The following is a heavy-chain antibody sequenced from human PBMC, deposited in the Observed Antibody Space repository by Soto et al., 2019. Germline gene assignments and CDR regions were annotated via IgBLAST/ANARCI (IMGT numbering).Heavy chain of an antibody. CDR3: APGTGGGGAFDF. CDR2: ISSSGSTT. CDR1: GFTFYTYE. J-gene: IGHJ3*01. V-gene: IGHV3-48*03. D-gene: IGHD3-10*01. Sequence: EVQLVESGGGLVQPGGSLRLSCAASGFTFYTYEMNWVRQAPGKGLEWVSYISSSGSTTYYADSVKGRFTISRDNAKNTLYLQMDSLRAEDTGIYYCAPGTGGGGAFDFWGQGTMVTVSS.